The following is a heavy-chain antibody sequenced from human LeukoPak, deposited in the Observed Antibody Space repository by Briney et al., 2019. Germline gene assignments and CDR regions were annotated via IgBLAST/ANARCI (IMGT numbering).Heavy chain of an antibody. J-gene: IGHJ4*02. Sequence: PGGSLRLSCAASGFTFSSYAMSWVRQAPGKGLEWVSAISGSGGSTYYADSVKGRFTISRDNSKNTLYLQMNSLKTEDTAVYYCTTGPGISLGYWGQGTLVTVSS. CDR3: TTGPGISLGY. V-gene: IGHV3-23*01. CDR2: ISGSGGST. CDR1: GFTFSSYA. D-gene: IGHD6-13*01.